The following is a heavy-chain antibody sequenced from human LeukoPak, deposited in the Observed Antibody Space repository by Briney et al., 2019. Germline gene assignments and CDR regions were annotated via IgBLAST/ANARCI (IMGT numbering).Heavy chain of an antibody. CDR3: ARNRDGYSDY. V-gene: IGHV3-33*01. D-gene: IGHD5-24*01. Sequence: GKSLRLSCAASGFSLTYYDMVWVRQAPGKGLEWVAVLWSDGSAKYYADFVRGRFAVSRDKSNNTLYLEMNGLRAEDTAAYYCARNRDGYSDYWGQGTQVSVS. CDR1: GFSLTYYD. CDR2: LWSDGSAK. J-gene: IGHJ4*03.